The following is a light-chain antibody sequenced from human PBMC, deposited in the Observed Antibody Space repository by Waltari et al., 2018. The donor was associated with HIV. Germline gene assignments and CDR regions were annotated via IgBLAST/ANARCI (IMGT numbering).Light chain of an antibody. CDR1: TSDVGGYIY. Sequence: QSALTPPASVSGSPGQSITISCTGTTSDVGGYIYVACYEQHQGKPPKLLIYDVSNRPSGVSHRLSGSKSGNTASLTISVLQSEDEAYYYCSSYTSSSTYVFGTGTKVTVL. CDR3: SSYTSSSTYV. CDR2: DVS. V-gene: IGLV2-14*03. J-gene: IGLJ1*01.